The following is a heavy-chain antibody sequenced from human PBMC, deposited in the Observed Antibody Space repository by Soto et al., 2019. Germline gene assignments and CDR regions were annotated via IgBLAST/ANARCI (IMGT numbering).Heavy chain of an antibody. D-gene: IGHD1-7*01. CDR2: IYYSGST. J-gene: IGHJ5*02. CDR3: ARENWNYVYNWFDP. Sequence: SETMSVTCTVAGGYIISYYWSWIRQNPGKGLEWIGYIYYSGSTNYNPSLKSRVTISVDTSKNQFSLKLSSVTAADTAVYYCARENWNYVYNWFDPWGQGTLVTVSS. V-gene: IGHV4-59*01. CDR1: GGYIISYY.